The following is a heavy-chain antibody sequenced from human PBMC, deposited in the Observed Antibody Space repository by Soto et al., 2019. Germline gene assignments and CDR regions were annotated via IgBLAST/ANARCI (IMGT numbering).Heavy chain of an antibody. CDR2: IYYSGST. Sequence: QVQLQESGPGLVKPSQTLSLTCTVSGGSISSGGYYWSWIRQHPGKGLEWIGYIYYSGSTYYNPSLKSRVTISVDTSKNLFSLKLSSVTAADTAVYYCARGYYYDSSAYYWGYYFDYWGQGTLVTVSS. CDR1: GGSISSGGYY. V-gene: IGHV4-31*03. D-gene: IGHD3-22*01. CDR3: ARGYYYDSSAYYWGYYFDY. J-gene: IGHJ4*02.